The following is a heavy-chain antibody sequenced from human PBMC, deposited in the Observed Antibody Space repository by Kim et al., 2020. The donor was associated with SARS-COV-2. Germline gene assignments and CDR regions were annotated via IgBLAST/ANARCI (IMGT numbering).Heavy chain of an antibody. CDR1: GGSISSGCYY. D-gene: IGHD3-22*01. J-gene: IGHJ4*02. Sequence: SETLSLTCTVSGGSISSGCYYWSWIRQHPGKGLEWIGYIYYSGSTYYNPSLKSRVTISVDTSKNQFSLKLSSVTAADTAVYYCARGRITMIVVVTEFDYWGQGTLVTVSS. V-gene: IGHV4-31*03. CDR2: IYYSGST. CDR3: ARGRITMIVVVTEFDY.